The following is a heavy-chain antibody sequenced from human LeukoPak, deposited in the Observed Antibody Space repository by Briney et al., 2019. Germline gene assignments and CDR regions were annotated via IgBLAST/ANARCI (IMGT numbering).Heavy chain of an antibody. D-gene: IGHD3-10*01. Sequence: GASVKVSCKASGYTFISYGISWVRQAPGQGLEWMGWISAYNGNTNYAQKLQGRVTMTTDTSTSTAYMELRSLRSDDTAVYYCARSAMVRGVIITFFDYWGQGTLVTVSS. V-gene: IGHV1-18*04. CDR2: ISAYNGNT. CDR1: GYTFISYG. J-gene: IGHJ4*02. CDR3: ARSAMVRGVIITFFDY.